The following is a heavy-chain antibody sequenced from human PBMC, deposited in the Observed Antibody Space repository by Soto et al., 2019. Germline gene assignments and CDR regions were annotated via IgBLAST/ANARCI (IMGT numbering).Heavy chain of an antibody. V-gene: IGHV3-66*01. CDR1: GFIVSDTY. J-gene: IGHJ3*02. Sequence: EVQLVESGGGLVQPGGSLRLSCTASGFIVSDTYVNWVHQAPGKGLEWVSVISNRGDTHYADSVRGRFSLSRDISDNTLHLQMNNLRVEDTAVYYCAREPRYCRGGSCSITGDAYDIWVQGTMVTVSS. CDR3: AREPRYCRGGSCSITGDAYDI. D-gene: IGHD2-15*01. CDR2: ISNRGDT.